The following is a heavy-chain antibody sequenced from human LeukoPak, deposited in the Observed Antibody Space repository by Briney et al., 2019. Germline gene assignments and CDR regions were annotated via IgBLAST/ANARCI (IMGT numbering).Heavy chain of an antibody. CDR2: ISYDGTNK. CDR1: GFTFSSFG. D-gene: IGHD5-24*01. CDR3: TTQAISSAFDI. V-gene: IGHV3-30*03. J-gene: IGHJ3*02. Sequence: GRSLRLSCAASGFTFSSFGMNWVRQAPGKGLEWMAVISYDGTNKYYADSVKGRFAISRDDSKNTLYLQMNSLKTEDTAVYYCTTQAISSAFDIWGQGTMVTVSS.